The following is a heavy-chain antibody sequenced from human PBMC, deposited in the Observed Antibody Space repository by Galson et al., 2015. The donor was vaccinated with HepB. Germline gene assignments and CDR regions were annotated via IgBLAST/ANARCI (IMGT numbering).Heavy chain of an antibody. CDR2: ISVYNGKT. CDR3: ARDGHVVDRGVIIYYFYGMDV. J-gene: IGHJ6*02. V-gene: IGHV1-18*04. D-gene: IGHD3-10*01. Sequence: SVKVSCKASGYTFTSNGFSWVRQAPGQGLEWMGWISVYNGKTNYAQKFQGRVMMTTETSTSTAYMELRSLRSDDTAGYYCARDGHVVDRGVIIYYFYGMDVWGQGTTVTVSS. CDR1: GYTFTSNG.